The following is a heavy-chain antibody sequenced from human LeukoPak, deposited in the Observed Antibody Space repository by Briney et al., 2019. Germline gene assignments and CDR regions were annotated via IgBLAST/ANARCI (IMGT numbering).Heavy chain of an antibody. J-gene: IGHJ4*02. D-gene: IGHD3-22*01. Sequence: PGGSLRLSCAGSGFTFSNYALHWVRQAPGKGLEWVALISYDGSNKNYAESLKGRFTISRDNSKKTLYLQMNSLRTEDTAVYYCARRNHYESKETDYWGQGTLVTVAS. CDR1: GFTFSNYA. V-gene: IGHV3-30*04. CDR2: ISYDGSNK. CDR3: ARRNHYESKETDY.